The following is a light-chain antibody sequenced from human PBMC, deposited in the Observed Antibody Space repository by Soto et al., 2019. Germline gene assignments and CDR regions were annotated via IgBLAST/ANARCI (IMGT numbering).Light chain of an antibody. J-gene: IGKJ2*01. V-gene: IGKV1-5*01. Sequence: DLQLTQSPSTLSASVGDRATITCRTSQSIRNWVAWYQQKPGKAPKLLIFDASSLQSGVPSRFSGSGSGTEFTLTISSLQAEDVAVYYCQQYYSTPRVTFGQGTKLEIK. CDR3: QQYYSTPRVT. CDR2: DAS. CDR1: QSIRNW.